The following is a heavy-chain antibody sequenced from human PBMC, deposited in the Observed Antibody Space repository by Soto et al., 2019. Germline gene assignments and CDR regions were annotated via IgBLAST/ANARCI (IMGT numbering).Heavy chain of an antibody. J-gene: IGHJ5*02. CDR1: GGSISSSSYY. Sequence: SETLSLTCTVSGGSISSSSYYWGWISQPPGKGLEWIGSIYYSGSTYYNPSLKSRVTISVDTSKNQFSLELSSVTAADTAVYYCASIYDSSGYYYGNNWFDPWGQGTLVTVSS. CDR2: IYYSGST. V-gene: IGHV4-39*07. CDR3: ASIYDSSGYYYGNNWFDP. D-gene: IGHD3-22*01.